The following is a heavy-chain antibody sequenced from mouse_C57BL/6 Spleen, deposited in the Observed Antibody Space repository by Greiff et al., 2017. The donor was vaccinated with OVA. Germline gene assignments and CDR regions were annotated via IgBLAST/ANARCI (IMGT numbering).Heavy chain of an antibody. CDR2: ISDGGSYT. CDR3: ARDGAYYGSTWFAY. Sequence: EVQRVESGGGLVKPGGSLKLSCAASGFTFSSYAMSWVRQTPEKRLEWVATISDGGSYTYYPDNVKGRFTISRDNAKNNLYLQVCHLKCEVTAMDYGARDGAYYGSTWFAYWGQGTLVTVSA. V-gene: IGHV5-4*01. D-gene: IGHD1-1*01. J-gene: IGHJ3*01. CDR1: GFTFSSYA.